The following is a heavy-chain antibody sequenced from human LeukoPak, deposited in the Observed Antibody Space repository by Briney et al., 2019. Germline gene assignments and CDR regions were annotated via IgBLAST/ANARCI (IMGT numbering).Heavy chain of an antibody. J-gene: IGHJ4*02. CDR3: TTDLQALVVVDEKN. CDR2: INTDGSSA. CDR1: GFTFSSYW. V-gene: IGHV3-74*01. Sequence: AGGSLRLSCAASGFTFSSYWMRWVRQPPGKGLVWVSRINTDGSSANYADSVKGRFTVSRDNAKNTLYLQMNSLRAEDTAVYYCTTDLQALVVVDEKNWGQGTLVTVSS. D-gene: IGHD3-22*01.